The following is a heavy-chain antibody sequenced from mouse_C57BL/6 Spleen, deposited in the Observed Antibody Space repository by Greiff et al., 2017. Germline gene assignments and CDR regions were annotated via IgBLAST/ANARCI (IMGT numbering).Heavy chain of an antibody. J-gene: IGHJ4*01. CDR2: IFPNSGST. V-gene: IGHV1-64*01. Sequence: VQLQQPGAELVKPGASVKLSCKASGYTFTSYWMHWVKQRPGQGLEWIGMIFPNSGSTNYNEKFKGKATLTVDKSSSTAYMQLSSLTSEVTAVYYCTLAGHYYAMDYWGQGTSVTVSS. D-gene: IGHD3-1*01. CDR1: GYTFTSYW. CDR3: TLAGHYYAMDY.